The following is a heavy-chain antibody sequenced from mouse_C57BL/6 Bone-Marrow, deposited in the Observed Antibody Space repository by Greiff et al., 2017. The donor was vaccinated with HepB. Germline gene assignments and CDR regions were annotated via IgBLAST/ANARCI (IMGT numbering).Heavy chain of an antibody. CDR1: GYTFTSYW. J-gene: IGHJ4*01. CDR2: IDPSDSYT. Sequence: QVQLQQSGAELVKPGASVKLSCKASGYTFTSYWMQWVKQRPGQGLEWIGEIDPSDSYTNYNQKFKGKATLTVDTSSSTAYMQLSSLTSEDSAVYYCARRLRQGGDYWGQGTSVTVSS. CDR3: ARRLRQGGDY. D-gene: IGHD2-2*01. V-gene: IGHV1-50*01.